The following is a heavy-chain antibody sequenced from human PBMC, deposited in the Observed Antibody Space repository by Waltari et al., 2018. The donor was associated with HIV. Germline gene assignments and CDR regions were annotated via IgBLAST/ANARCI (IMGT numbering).Heavy chain of an antibody. J-gene: IGHJ4*02. CDR3: AKAPHHYDSSGPVY. CDR2: TRYDGTNK. Sequence: QVQLVESGGGVVQPGGSLRRSCTASGVTFSNYGMHWVRQAPGKGLHWVAFTRYDGTNKYYVDSLKGRFIISRDNSKNTLSLQMHSLRAEDTAVYYCAKAPHHYDSSGPVYWGQGTLVTVSS. V-gene: IGHV3-30*02. D-gene: IGHD3-22*01. CDR1: GVTFSNYG.